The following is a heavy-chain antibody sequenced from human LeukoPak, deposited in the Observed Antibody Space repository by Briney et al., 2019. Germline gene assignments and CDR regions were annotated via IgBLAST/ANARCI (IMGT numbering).Heavy chain of an antibody. CDR2: ISSSSSYI. CDR1: GFTFSSYS. D-gene: IGHD6-13*01. J-gene: IGHJ4*02. V-gene: IGHV3-21*01. Sequence: PGGSLRLSCAASGFTFSSYSMNWVRQAPGKGLEWVSSISSSSSYIYYADSVKGRLTISRDNAKNSLYLQMNSLRAEDTAVYYCARARGIGYFDYWGQGTLVTVSS. CDR3: ARARGIGYFDY.